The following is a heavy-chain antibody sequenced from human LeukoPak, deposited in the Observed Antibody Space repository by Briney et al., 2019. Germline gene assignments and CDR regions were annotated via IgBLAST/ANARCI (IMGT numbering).Heavy chain of an antibody. Sequence: SETLSLTCTVSGGSISGHYWTWIRQPAGRGLEWIGRTYSSGSTYYNPSLMSRVTTSLDTSNNQFSLRVTSVTAADTAVYYCARGKEMTAVAGYYSFDYWGQGTLVSVSS. CDR2: TYSSGST. CDR3: ARGKEMTAVAGYYSFDY. CDR1: GGSISGHY. V-gene: IGHV4-4*07. D-gene: IGHD6-19*01. J-gene: IGHJ4*02.